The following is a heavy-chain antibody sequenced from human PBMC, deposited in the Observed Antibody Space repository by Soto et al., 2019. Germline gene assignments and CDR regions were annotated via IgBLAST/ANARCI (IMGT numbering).Heavy chain of an antibody. CDR2: IKQDGSEK. CDR3: ARDRWDYDYIWGSYRYMDY. CDR1: GFTFSSYW. J-gene: IGHJ4*02. V-gene: IGHV3-7*01. D-gene: IGHD3-16*02. Sequence: GGSLRLSCAASGFTFSSYWMSWVRQAPGKGLEWVANIKQDGSEKYYVDSVKGRFTISRDNAKNSLYLQMNSLRAEDTAVYYCARDRWDYDYIWGSYRYMDYWGQGTLVTVSS.